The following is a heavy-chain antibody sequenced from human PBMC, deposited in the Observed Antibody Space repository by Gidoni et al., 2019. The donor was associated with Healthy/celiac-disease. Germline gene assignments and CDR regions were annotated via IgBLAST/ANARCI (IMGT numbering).Heavy chain of an antibody. V-gene: IGHV1-69*01. CDR2: IIPIFGTA. J-gene: IGHJ6*02. CDR3: ARMDCSSTSCYRYYYYGMDV. CDR1: GGTFSSYA. Sequence: QVQLVQSGAEVTKPGSSVKVSCKASGGTFSSYAISWVRQAPGQGLEWMGGIIPIFGTANYAQKFQGRVTITADESTSTAYMELSSLRSEDTAVYYCARMDCSSTSCYRYYYYGMDVWGQGTTVTVSS. D-gene: IGHD2-2*01.